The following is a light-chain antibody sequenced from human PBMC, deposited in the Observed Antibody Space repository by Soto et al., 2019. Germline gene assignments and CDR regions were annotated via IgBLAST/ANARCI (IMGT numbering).Light chain of an antibody. Sequence: EIVMTQSPATLSVSPGERVTLSCRASQSITSNLAWYQQKPGQAPRLLIYGVSTRASGIPTRFSGSGSGTEFTLTISSLQSADFAVYYCQQYNNWPPVYTFGQGTKLYIK. CDR2: GVS. CDR1: QSITSN. J-gene: IGKJ2*01. V-gene: IGKV3-15*01. CDR3: QQYNNWPPVYT.